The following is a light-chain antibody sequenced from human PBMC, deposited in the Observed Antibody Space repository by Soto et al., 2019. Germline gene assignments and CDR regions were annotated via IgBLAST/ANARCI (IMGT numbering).Light chain of an antibody. Sequence: DIQMTQSPSFVSASVGDRVTITCRASQGISSWLSWYQQKPGTAPTLLVYKASTLQDGVPSRFSGSGSGTDFALTINSLQPEDFGTYYCQQASSFPLTFGGGTKVEIK. V-gene: IGKV1-12*01. CDR3: QQASSFPLT. CDR2: KAS. J-gene: IGKJ4*01. CDR1: QGISSW.